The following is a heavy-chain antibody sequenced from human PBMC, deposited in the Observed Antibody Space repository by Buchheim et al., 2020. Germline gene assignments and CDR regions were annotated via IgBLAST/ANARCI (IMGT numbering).Heavy chain of an antibody. CDR1: GGSISSGDYY. Sequence: QVQLQESGPGLVKPSQTLSLTCTVPGGSISSGDYYWSWIRQPPGKGLEWIGYIYYSGSTYYNPSLKSRVTISVDTSKKQFSLKLSSVTAADTAVYYCARTWIQLFMGWNYFDYWGQGTL. CDR2: IYYSGST. J-gene: IGHJ4*02. V-gene: IGHV4-30-4*01. CDR3: ARTWIQLFMGWNYFDY. D-gene: IGHD5-18*01.